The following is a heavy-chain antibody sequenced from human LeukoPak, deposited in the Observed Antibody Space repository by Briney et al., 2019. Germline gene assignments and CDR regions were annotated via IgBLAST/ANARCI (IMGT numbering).Heavy chain of an antibody. CDR1: GFTFSSYG. J-gene: IGHJ4*02. Sequence: GGSLRLSCAASGFTFSSYGMHWVRQAPGKGLEWVAVISYDGSNKYYADSAKGRFTISRDNSKNTLYLQMNSLRAEDTAVYYCAKVGLVTSYYFDYWGQGTLVTVSS. CDR2: ISYDGSNK. CDR3: AKVGLVTSYYFDY. V-gene: IGHV3-30*18. D-gene: IGHD3/OR15-3a*01.